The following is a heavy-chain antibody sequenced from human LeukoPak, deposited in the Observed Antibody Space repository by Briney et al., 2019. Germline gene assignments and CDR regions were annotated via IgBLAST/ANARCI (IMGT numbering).Heavy chain of an antibody. CDR1: GYTFTDYG. CDR2: ISGFTGNT. CDR3: ARGMTTMTTGFDP. Sequence: ASVKVSCKASGYTFTDYGINWVRQTPGQGLEWMGWISGFTGNTNYAQKFQGRVTITTDTSTSTAYVELRSLRSDDTAVYYCARGMTTMTTGFDPWGQGTLVTVSS. V-gene: IGHV1-18*04. J-gene: IGHJ5*02. D-gene: IGHD4-17*01.